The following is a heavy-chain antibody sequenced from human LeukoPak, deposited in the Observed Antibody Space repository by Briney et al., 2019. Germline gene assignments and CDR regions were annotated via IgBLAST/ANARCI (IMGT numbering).Heavy chain of an antibody. CDR1: GGSISSYY. V-gene: IGHV4-4*07. Sequence: SETLSLTCTVSGGSISSYYWSWIRQPAGKGLEWIGRIYTSGSTNYNPSLKSRVTISVDTSKNQFSLKLSSVTAADTAVYYCASQRRNAYYYGSGSYSYFDYWGQGTLVTVSS. CDR3: ASQRRNAYYYGSGSYSYFDY. D-gene: IGHD3-10*01. CDR2: IYTSGST. J-gene: IGHJ4*02.